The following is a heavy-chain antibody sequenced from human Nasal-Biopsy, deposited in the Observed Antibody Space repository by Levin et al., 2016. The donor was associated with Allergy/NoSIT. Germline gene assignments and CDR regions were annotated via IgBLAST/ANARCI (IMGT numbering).Heavy chain of an antibody. D-gene: IGHD2-15*01. CDR3: ATRPKCVGASCYADWYFDL. CDR1: GYTFTAYY. Sequence: ASVKVSCKASGYTFTAYYLHWVRQAPGQGLEWMGWIDPRSGDTKYAEKFQGRVTITMDTSVTTGYMELSSLRSDDTAVFYCATRPKCVGASCYADWYFDLWGRGTLITVSS. CDR2: IDPRSGDT. V-gene: IGHV1-2*02. J-gene: IGHJ2*01.